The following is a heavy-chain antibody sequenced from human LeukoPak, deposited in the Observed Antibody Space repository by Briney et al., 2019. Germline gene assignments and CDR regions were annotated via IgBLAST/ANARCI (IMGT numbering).Heavy chain of an antibody. CDR3: ARAVLC. CDR1: GYSISSGYY. Sequence: SETLSLTCTVSGYSISSGYYWGWIRQPPGKGLEWIGSIYHSGSTFDNPSLRSRVTISVDTSKNQFSLKLSSVTAADTAVYYCARAVLCWGQGTLVTVSS. D-gene: IGHD2-21*01. J-gene: IGHJ4*02. V-gene: IGHV4-38-2*02. CDR2: IYHSGST.